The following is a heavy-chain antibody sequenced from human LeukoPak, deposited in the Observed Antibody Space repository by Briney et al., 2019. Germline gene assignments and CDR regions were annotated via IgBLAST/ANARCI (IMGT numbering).Heavy chain of an antibody. CDR1: GFTFSSYW. CDR2: IDQSGGRN. J-gene: IGHJ3*02. D-gene: IGHD3-16*01. V-gene: IGHV3-7*05. CDR3: ARDVEGGTFDI. Sequence: PGGSLRLSCAASGFTFSSYWMSWVRQAPGRGLEWVANIDQSGGRNNYVDSVKGRFTISRDNAKNSLFLEMSSLRADDTAVYFCARDVEGGTFDIWGQGTTVTVSS.